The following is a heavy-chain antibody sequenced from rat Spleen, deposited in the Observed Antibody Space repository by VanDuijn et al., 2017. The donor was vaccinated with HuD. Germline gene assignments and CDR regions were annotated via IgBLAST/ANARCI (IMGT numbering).Heavy chain of an antibody. CDR2: ISTGGGNT. CDR1: GFTFINYY. D-gene: IGHD1-6*01. CDR3: TTAGSTTDYYYAGGFDF. V-gene: IGHV5-25*01. J-gene: IGHJ2*01. Sequence: EVQLVESGGGLVQPGRSMKLSCAASGFTFINYYMAWVRQAPTKGLEWVASISTGGGNTYYRDSVKGRFTISRDNAKSTLYLQMDSLRSEDTATYYCTTAGSTTDYYYAGGFDFWGQGVMVTVSS.